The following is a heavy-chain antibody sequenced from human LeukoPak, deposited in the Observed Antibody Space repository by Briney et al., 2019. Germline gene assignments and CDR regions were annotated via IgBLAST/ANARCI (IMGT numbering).Heavy chain of an antibody. J-gene: IGHJ5*02. CDR1: GGSISSYY. CDR2: IYYTGNT. CDR3: ARGYSATYCRFDP. Sequence: SETLSLTCTVSGGSISSYYWSWIRQPPGSGLEWTGYIYYTGNTNYNPSLKSRVTISVDTSKNQFSLKLTSVTAADTAVYFCARGYSATYCRFDPWGQGTLVTVSS. V-gene: IGHV4-59*01. D-gene: IGHD1-26*01.